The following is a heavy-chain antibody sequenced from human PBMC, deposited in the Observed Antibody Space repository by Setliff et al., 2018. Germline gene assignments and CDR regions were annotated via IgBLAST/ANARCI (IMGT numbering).Heavy chain of an antibody. CDR2: IHTGST. J-gene: IGHJ4*02. V-gene: IGHV4-61*09. Sequence: PSETLSLTCTVSGGSINSGSYYWSWIRQSAGKGLEWIGQIHTGSTNYNPSLRSRVTISVDMSKNQFSLKLNSVIAADTAVYYCARDDSGGFHYITWGQGTLVTVSS. D-gene: IGHD3-22*01. CDR3: ARDDSGGFHYIT. CDR1: GGSINSGSYY.